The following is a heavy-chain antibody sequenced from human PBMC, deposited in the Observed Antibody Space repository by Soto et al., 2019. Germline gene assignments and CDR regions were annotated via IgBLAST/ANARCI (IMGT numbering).Heavy chain of an antibody. CDR2: INLSAGST. J-gene: IGHJ6*02. V-gene: IGHV1-46*01. D-gene: IGHD3-9*01. Sequence: ASVKVSCKASGHTFTSYYMHWVRQAPGQGLEWSGIINLSAGSTSYAQKFQGRVTITRDTSTSTVYMDMSSLRSEDTAVYYCARRDPDILTIYSYSMDVWGQGTTVTV. CDR1: GHTFTSYY. CDR3: ARRDPDILTIYSYSMDV.